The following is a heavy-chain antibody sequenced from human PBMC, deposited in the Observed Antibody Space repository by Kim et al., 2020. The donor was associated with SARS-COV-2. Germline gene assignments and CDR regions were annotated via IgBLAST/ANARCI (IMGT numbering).Heavy chain of an antibody. V-gene: IGHV4-59*08. CDR3: SGTARGANFDY. CDR1: GISISSYY. J-gene: IGHJ4*02. Sequence: SETLSLTCSVSGISISSYYWSLIRQPPGKGLEWIGYIYDTGSANYNPSLRSRVTISVDTSKNQFSLKLSSVTAADTAAYYCSGTARGANFDYWGRGALVT. D-gene: IGHD1-26*01. CDR2: IYDTGSA.